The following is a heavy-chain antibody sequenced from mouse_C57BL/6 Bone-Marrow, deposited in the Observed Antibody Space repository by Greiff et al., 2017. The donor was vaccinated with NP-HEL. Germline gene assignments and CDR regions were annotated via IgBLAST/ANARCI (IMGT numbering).Heavy chain of an antibody. D-gene: IGHD2-3*01. CDR2: IYPGNSDT. Sequence: VQLQQSGTVLARPGASVKMSCKTSGYTFTSYWMHWVKQRPGQGLEWIGAIYPGNSDTSYNQKFKGKAKLTAVTSASTAYMELSSLTNEDSAVYYCTSPSDGYYWYFDVWGTGTTVTVSS. CDR3: TSPSDGYYWYFDV. V-gene: IGHV1-5*01. CDR1: GYTFTSYW. J-gene: IGHJ1*03.